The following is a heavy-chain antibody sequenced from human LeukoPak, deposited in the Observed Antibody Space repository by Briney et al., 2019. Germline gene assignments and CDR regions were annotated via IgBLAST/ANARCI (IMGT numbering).Heavy chain of an antibody. V-gene: IGHV3-30*18. CDR1: GFTFSSYG. D-gene: IGHD3-10*01. J-gene: IGHJ5*02. Sequence: GGSLRLSCAASGFTFSSYGMHWVRQAPGKGLEWVAVISYDGSNKYYADSVKGRFTISRDNSKNTLYLQMNSLRAEDPAVYYCAKARPYYYGSGSYYPNWFDPWGQGTLVTVSS. CDR3: AKARPYYYGSGSYYPNWFDP. CDR2: ISYDGSNK.